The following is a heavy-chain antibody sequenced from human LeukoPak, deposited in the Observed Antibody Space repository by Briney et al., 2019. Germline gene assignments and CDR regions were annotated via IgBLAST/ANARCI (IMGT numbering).Heavy chain of an antibody. CDR2: ISSSSSYI. CDR3: ARDGIVVVVAATDNYYYYGMDV. J-gene: IGHJ6*02. Sequence: GSLRLSCAASGFTFSSYSMNWVRQAPGKGLEWVSSISSSSSYIYYADSVKGRFTISRDNAKNSLYLQMNSLRAEDTAVYYCARDGIVVVVAATDNYYYYGMDVWGQGTTVTVSS. V-gene: IGHV3-21*01. CDR1: GFTFSSYS. D-gene: IGHD2-15*01.